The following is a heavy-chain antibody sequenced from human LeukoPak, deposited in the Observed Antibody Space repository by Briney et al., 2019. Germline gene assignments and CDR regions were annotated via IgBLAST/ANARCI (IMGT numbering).Heavy chain of an antibody. D-gene: IGHD3/OR15-3a*01. V-gene: IGHV4-59*04. CDR3: ARQTGSGLFILP. CDR1: GGSISSYY. J-gene: IGHJ4*02. Sequence: SETLSLTCTVSGGSISSYYWSWIRQPPGKGLEWIGSIYYSGNTYYNASLKSQVSISIDTSKNQFSLRLTSVTAADTAVYYCARQTGSGLFILPGGQGTLVTVSS. CDR2: IYYSGNT.